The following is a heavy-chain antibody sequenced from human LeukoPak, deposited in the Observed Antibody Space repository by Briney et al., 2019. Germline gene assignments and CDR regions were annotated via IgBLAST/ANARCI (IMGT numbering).Heavy chain of an antibody. CDR2: INPNSGGT. Sequence: GASVKVSCKASGYTFTGYYMHWVRQAPGQGLEWMGWINPNSGGTNYAQKFQGRVTMTRDTSISTAYMELSRLRSDDTAAYYCARPGERDYGDYAWFDPWGQGTLVTVSS. D-gene: IGHD4-17*01. V-gene: IGHV1-2*02. J-gene: IGHJ5*02. CDR3: ARPGERDYGDYAWFDP. CDR1: GYTFTGYY.